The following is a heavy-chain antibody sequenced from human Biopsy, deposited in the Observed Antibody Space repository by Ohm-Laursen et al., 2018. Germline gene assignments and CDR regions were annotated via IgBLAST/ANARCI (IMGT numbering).Heavy chain of an antibody. CDR3: ARGPYGDNAGAFDV. D-gene: IGHD4/OR15-4a*01. Sequence: GTLSLTCAVDGGSFSGYDWTWIRQPPGKGLEWVGGFSHTGTPIYNPSLKSRLTISVDKSKNHFSLRLTSVTAADTATYFCARGPYGDNAGAFDVWGQGTVVTVSS. J-gene: IGHJ3*01. CDR1: GGSFSGYD. CDR2: FSHTGTP. V-gene: IGHV4-34*01.